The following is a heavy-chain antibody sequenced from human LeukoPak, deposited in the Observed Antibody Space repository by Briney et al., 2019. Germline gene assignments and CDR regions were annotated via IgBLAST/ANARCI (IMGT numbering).Heavy chain of an antibody. CDR2: ISPDSGGT. Sequence: ASVKVSCKASGYTFNDYYIHWVRQAPGQGLEFLGWISPDSGGTNYPQKFQGRVTLTRDTSISTAYMELSRLRSDDTAVYYCARAGGDTTSSQDLDFWGQGTLVTVSS. CDR1: GYTFNDYY. J-gene: IGHJ4*02. V-gene: IGHV1-2*02. D-gene: IGHD6-6*01. CDR3: ARAGGDTTSSQDLDF.